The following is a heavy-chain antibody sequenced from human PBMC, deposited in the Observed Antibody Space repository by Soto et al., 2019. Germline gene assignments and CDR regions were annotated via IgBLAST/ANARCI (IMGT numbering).Heavy chain of an antibody. J-gene: IGHJ6*02. CDR2: ISHDGSNK. CDR3: ARERCSGGSCYGTSGMDV. D-gene: IGHD2-15*01. V-gene: IGHV3-30-3*01. Sequence: GGSLRLSCAASGFTFSSYAMHWVRQAPGKGLEWVAVISHDGSNKYYADSVKGRFTISRDNSKNTLYLQMNSLRAEDTAMYYCARERCSGGSCYGTSGMDVWGQGTTVTVSS. CDR1: GFTFSSYA.